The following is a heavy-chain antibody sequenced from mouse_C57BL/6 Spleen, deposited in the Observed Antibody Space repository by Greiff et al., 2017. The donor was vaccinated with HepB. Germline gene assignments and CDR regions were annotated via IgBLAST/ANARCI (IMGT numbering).Heavy chain of an antibody. V-gene: IGHV5-4*01. Sequence: EVKLVESGGGLVKPGGSLKLSCAASGFTFSSYAMSWVRQTPEKRLEWVATISDGGSYTYYPDNVKGRFTISRDNAKNNLYLQMSHLKSEDTAMYYCAREGNGYVYAMDYWGQGTSVTVSS. CDR2: ISDGGSYT. CDR1: GFTFSSYA. D-gene: IGHD2-2*01. J-gene: IGHJ4*01. CDR3: AREGNGYVYAMDY.